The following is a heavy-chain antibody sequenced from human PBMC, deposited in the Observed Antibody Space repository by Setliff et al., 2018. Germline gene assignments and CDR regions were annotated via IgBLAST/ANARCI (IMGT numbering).Heavy chain of an antibody. CDR2: ISYDGSNQ. J-gene: IGHJ4*02. CDR1: GFTFGSHA. V-gene: IGHV3-30*01. CDR3: ARERHLLSTVVIFGLFDF. D-gene: IGHD3-3*01. Sequence: GSLRLSCAASGFTFGSHAMHWVRQAPGKGLEWVAVISYDGSNQYYADSVKGRFTVSRDNSKNTLSLQMYSLRTEDTALYYCARERHLLSTVVIFGLFDFWGQGALVTVSS.